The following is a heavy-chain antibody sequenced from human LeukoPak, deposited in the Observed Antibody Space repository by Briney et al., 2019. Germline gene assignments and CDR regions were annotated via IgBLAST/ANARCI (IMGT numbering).Heavy chain of an antibody. CDR1: GGSISSSNW. CDR2: IYHSGST. J-gene: IGHJ4*02. Sequence: SETLSLTCAVSGGSISSSNWWSWVRQPPGKGLEWVGEIYHSGSTNYNPSLKSRVTISVDKSKNQFSLKLSSVTAADTAVYYCARLSRSGELLSSWGQGTLVTVSS. V-gene: IGHV4-4*02. CDR3: ARLSRSGELLSS. D-gene: IGHD3-10*01.